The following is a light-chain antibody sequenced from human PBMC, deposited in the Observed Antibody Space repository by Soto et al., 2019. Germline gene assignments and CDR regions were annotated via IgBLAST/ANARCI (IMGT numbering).Light chain of an antibody. CDR3: AAWDDRLSGPV. Sequence: QSVLTQPPSASGTPGQRVTISCSGSDSNIGRSYVHWYYQIPRTAPKLLIYKNDQRPSGVPDRFSGSKSGTSASLAISGLRSEDEGDYYCAAWDDRLSGPVFGGGTKVTVL. CDR2: KND. CDR1: DSNIGRSY. V-gene: IGLV1-47*01. J-gene: IGLJ2*01.